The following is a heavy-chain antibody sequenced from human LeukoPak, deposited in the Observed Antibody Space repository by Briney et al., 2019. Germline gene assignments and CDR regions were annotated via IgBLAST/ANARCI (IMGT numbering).Heavy chain of an antibody. CDR2: ISSSSSYI. Sequence: GGSLRLSCAASGFTFSSYSMNWVRQAPGKGLEWVSSISSSSSYIYYADSVKGRFTISRDNAKNSLYLQMNSLRAEDTAVYYCARRPDYGGSFDYWGQGTLVTVSS. CDR3: ARRPDYGGSFDY. CDR1: GFTFSSYS. V-gene: IGHV3-21*01. D-gene: IGHD4-23*01. J-gene: IGHJ4*02.